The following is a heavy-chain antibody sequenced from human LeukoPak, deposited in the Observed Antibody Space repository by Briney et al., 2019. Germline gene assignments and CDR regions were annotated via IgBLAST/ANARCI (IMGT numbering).Heavy chain of an antibody. V-gene: IGHV4-59*08. CDR3: AGVGGYYRVDY. Sequence: PSETLSLTCTVSGGSISGYYWSWIRQPPGTGLEWIGYIYYSGSTNYNPSLKSRVTISVDTSKNQFSLKLSSVTAADTAVYYCAGVGGYYRVDYWGQGTLVTVSS. J-gene: IGHJ4*02. D-gene: IGHD3-22*01. CDR2: IYYSGST. CDR1: GGSISGYY.